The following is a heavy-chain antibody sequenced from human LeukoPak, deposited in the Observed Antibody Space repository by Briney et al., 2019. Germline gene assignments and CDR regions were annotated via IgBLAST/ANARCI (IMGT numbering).Heavy chain of an antibody. Sequence: GGSLRLSCAASGFTFISYEMNWVRQAPGKGLEWVSYISSSGSTIFYADSVKGRFTISRDNSKNTLYLQMSSLRAEDTAVYYCVKAVGAKGDYYYYYGMDVWGQGTTVTVSS. J-gene: IGHJ6*02. V-gene: IGHV3-48*03. CDR3: VKAVGAKGDYYYYYGMDV. D-gene: IGHD1-26*01. CDR1: GFTFISYE. CDR2: ISSSGSTI.